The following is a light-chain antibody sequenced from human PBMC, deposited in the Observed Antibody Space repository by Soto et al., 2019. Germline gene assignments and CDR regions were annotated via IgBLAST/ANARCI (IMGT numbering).Light chain of an antibody. CDR1: QSISSW. CDR3: QQYKSYSRM. Sequence: IQLTQSPSSLSASVGDRVTITCRASQSISSWLAWYQQKPGKAPNLXICKASSLESGVPSRFTGRGSGTEFTLTISSLQPEDFATYYCQQYKSYSRMFGQGTQVDIK. CDR2: KAS. V-gene: IGKV1-5*03. J-gene: IGKJ1*01.